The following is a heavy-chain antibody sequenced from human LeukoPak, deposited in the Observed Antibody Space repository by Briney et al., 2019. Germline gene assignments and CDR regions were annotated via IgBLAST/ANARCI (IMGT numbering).Heavy chain of an antibody. Sequence: GRSLRLSCAASGFTFSRHAMHWVRQAPGKGLGWVAVISYDGNNKYYADSVKGRFTISRDNSKNTLFLQMNSLRADDTAVYYCAREAYGSGTYYNVEFDYWGQGTLVTVSS. CDR3: AREAYGSGTYYNVEFDY. CDR2: ISYDGNNK. CDR1: GFTFSRHA. D-gene: IGHD3-10*01. V-gene: IGHV3-30*04. J-gene: IGHJ4*02.